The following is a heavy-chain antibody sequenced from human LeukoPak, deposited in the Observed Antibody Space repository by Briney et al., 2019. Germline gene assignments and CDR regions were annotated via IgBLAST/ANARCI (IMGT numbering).Heavy chain of an antibody. Sequence: PSETLSLTCAVYGGSFSGYYWSWIRQPPGKGLEWIGEINHSGSTNYNPSLKRRVPISVDTSKNQFSLKLSSVTAADTAVYYCARGRITIFGVVMGFDPWGQGTLVTVSS. V-gene: IGHV4-34*01. D-gene: IGHD3-3*01. CDR1: GGSFSGYY. J-gene: IGHJ5*02. CDR2: INHSGST. CDR3: ARGRITIFGVVMGFDP.